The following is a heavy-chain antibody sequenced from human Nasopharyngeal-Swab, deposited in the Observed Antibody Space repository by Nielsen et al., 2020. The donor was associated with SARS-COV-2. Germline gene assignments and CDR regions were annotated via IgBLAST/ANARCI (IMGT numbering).Heavy chain of an antibody. CDR2: ISSRSSYI. J-gene: IGHJ3*02. CDR1: GFTLSNYG. CDR3: ARGSGYYGAFDI. V-gene: IGHV3-21*01. D-gene: IGHD3-22*01. Sequence: GESLKISCAASGFTLSNYGMNWVRQALGKGLEWVSFISSRSSYIYYADSLQGRFTISKDDAKNSLYLQMSSLRAEDTAVYYCARGSGYYGAFDIWGQGTMVTVSS.